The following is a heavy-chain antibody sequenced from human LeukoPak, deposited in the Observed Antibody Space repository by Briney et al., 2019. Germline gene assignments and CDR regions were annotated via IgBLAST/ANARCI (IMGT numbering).Heavy chain of an antibody. CDR3: AREGIQLWLGWFDP. J-gene: IGHJ5*02. D-gene: IGHD5-18*01. V-gene: IGHV4-4*07. CDR1: GDSISSYY. CDR2: IYTSGST. Sequence: SETLSLTCTVSGDSISSYYWSWIRQPAGKGLEWIGRIYTSGSTNYNPSLKSRVTISVDTSKNQFSLKLSSVTAADTAVYYCAREGIQLWLGWFDPWGQGTLVTVSS.